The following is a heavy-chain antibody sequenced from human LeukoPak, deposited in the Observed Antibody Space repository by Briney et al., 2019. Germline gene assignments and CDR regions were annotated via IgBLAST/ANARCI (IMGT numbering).Heavy chain of an antibody. CDR2: MNPNSGNT. D-gene: IGHD3-3*01. CDR3: ARGKDRSYYDFWSGYYNDY. Sequence: ASVKVSCKASGYTFTSYDINWVRQATGQGLEWMGWMNPNSGNTGYAQKFQGRVTITRNTSISTAYMELSSLRSEDTAVYYCARGKDRSYYDFWSGYYNDYWGQGTLATVSS. V-gene: IGHV1-8*03. J-gene: IGHJ4*02. CDR1: GYTFTSYD.